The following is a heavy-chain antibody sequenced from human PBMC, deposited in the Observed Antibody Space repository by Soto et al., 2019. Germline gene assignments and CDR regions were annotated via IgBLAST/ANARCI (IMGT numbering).Heavy chain of an antibody. CDR1: GDTFTSXG. Sequence: GASVKVSCKACGDTFTSXGISWVRQAPGQGLEWMGWISAYNGNTNYAQKLQGRVTMTTDTSTSTAYMELRSLRSDDTAVYYCARDPGQWLPDDYWGQGTLVTVSS. V-gene: IGHV1-18*01. D-gene: IGHD6-19*01. CDR2: ISAYNGNT. CDR3: ARDPGQWLPDDY. J-gene: IGHJ4*02.